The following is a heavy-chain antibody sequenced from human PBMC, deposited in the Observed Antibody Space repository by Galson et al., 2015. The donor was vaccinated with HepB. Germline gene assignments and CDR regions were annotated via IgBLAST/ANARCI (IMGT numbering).Heavy chain of an antibody. Sequence: SVKVSCKASGYTFTSYDINWVRQATGQGLEWMGWMNPNSGNTGYAQKFQGRVTMTRNTSISTAYMELSSLRSEDTAVYYCARVAFPITMVQGVMFDPWGQGTLVTVSS. V-gene: IGHV1-8*01. CDR1: GYTFTSYD. CDR3: ARVAFPITMVQGVMFDP. CDR2: MNPNSGNT. D-gene: IGHD3-10*01. J-gene: IGHJ5*02.